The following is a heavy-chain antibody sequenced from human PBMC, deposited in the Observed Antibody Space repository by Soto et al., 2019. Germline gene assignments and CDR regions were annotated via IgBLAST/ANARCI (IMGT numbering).Heavy chain of an antibody. D-gene: IGHD1-26*01. V-gene: IGHV1-2*04. Sequence: QVQLVQSGAEAKKHGASLKVSCKASGYTFSDYYIHWVRQAPGQGLEWMGWIDADSGDTKYAQKLQGWVTMTRDTSINTAYMELSRLRSDDTAVYYCARTPNNGRAGVYGMDVWGQGTTVTVSS. CDR3: ARTPNNGRAGVYGMDV. CDR2: IDADSGDT. CDR1: GYTFSDYY. J-gene: IGHJ6*02.